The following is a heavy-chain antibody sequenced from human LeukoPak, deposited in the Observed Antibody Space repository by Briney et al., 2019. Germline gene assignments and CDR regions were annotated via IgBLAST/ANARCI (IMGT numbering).Heavy chain of an antibody. Sequence: ASVKVSCKVSGYTFTYYYMHRVPQAPGKGLEWMGLVDPEDGETIYAEKLQGRVTITADTSTDTAYMELSSLRSEDTAVYYCATKSTWFGELRTYPFDYWGQGTLVTVSS. CDR3: ATKSTWFGELRTYPFDY. CDR2: VDPEDGET. D-gene: IGHD3-10*01. V-gene: IGHV1-69-2*01. J-gene: IGHJ4*02. CDR1: GYTFTYYY.